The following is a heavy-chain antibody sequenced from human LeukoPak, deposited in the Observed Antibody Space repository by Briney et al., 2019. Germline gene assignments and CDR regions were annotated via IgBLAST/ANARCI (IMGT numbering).Heavy chain of an antibody. CDR1: GFTFSSYG. CDR2: ISYDGSNK. D-gene: IGHD3-22*01. Sequence: GRSLRLSCAASGFTFSSYGMHWVRQAPGKGLEWVAVISYDGSNKYYADSVKGRFTISRDNSKNTLYLQMNSLRAEDTAVYYCAKVSGDSSGYYYFDYWGQGTLVTVFS. CDR3: AKVSGDSSGYYYFDY. J-gene: IGHJ4*02. V-gene: IGHV3-30*18.